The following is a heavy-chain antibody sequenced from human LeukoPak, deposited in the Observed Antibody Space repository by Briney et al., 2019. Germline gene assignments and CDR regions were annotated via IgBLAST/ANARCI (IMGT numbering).Heavy chain of an antibody. Sequence: SETLSLTCAVYGGSFSGYYWSWIRQPPGKGLEWIGEINHSGSTNYNPSLKSRVTISVDTSKNQFSLKLSSVTAADTAVYYCARFDFYYGSGSLGKYAFDIWGQGTMVTVSS. D-gene: IGHD3-10*01. CDR1: GGSFSGYY. CDR2: INHSGST. V-gene: IGHV4-34*01. J-gene: IGHJ3*02. CDR3: ARFDFYYGSGSLGKYAFDI.